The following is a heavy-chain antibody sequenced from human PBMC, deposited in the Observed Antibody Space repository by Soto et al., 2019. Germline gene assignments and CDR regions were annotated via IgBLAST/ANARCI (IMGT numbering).Heavy chain of an antibody. V-gene: IGHV4-59*01. J-gene: IGHJ6*02. CDR3: ARIGKGQLLFDYYYYGMDV. Sequence: SETLSLTCYTWGARLRSYHQRWIRPPPGKGLEWIGYIYYSGSTNYNPSLKSRVTISVDTSKNQFSLKLSSVTAADTAVYYCARIGKGQLLFDYYYYGMDVWGQGTTVTVSS. D-gene: IGHD2-2*01. CDR1: GARLRSYH. CDR2: IYYSGST.